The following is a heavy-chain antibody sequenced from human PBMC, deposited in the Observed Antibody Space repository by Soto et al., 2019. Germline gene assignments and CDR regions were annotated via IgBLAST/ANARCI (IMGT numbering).Heavy chain of an antibody. CDR1: GFTFSNYG. CDR3: VKKSADRRTTFWFDT. J-gene: IGHJ5*02. D-gene: IGHD4-17*01. V-gene: IGHV3-23*01. CDR2: IRNTIDDT. Sequence: EVQLLESGGDLVQPGGSLRLSCAASGFTFSNYGMTWFRQAPGKGLEWVSSIRNTIDDTYYADSVEGRFTISRDNSKNTLYLQMNDLRAEDTAMYYCVKKSADRRTTFWFDTWGQGTLGTVSS.